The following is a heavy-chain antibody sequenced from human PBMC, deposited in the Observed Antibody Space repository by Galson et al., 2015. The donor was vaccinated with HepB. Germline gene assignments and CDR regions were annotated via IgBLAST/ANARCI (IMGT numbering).Heavy chain of an antibody. V-gene: IGHV3-23*01. CDR1: GFAFDSHA. CDR2: ITGKDDST. CDR3: AKGYGLFDS. D-gene: IGHD5-18*01. J-gene: IGHJ5*01. Sequence: SLRLSCAASGFAFDSHAMSWVRQAPGRGLEWISGITGKDDSTFYADSGKGRFTVSKDNSNNMLYLQMNSLRAEDAGLYFCAKGYGLFDSWGQGILVTVSS.